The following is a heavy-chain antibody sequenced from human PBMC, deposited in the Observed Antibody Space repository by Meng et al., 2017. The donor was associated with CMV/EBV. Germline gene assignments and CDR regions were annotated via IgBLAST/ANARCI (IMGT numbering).Heavy chain of an antibody. CDR1: GFTFSSYG. CDR2: ISSSGGTT. CDR3: AKVTRPAPTYYLDY. J-gene: IGHJ4*02. D-gene: IGHD3-16*01. Sequence: ASGFTFSSYGMHWVRQAPGKGLEWVSVISSSGGTTYYADSVKGRFTISRDNSKNTLYVQMNSLRAEDTAVYFCAKVTRPAPTYYLDYWGQGTLVTVSS. V-gene: IGHV3-23*01.